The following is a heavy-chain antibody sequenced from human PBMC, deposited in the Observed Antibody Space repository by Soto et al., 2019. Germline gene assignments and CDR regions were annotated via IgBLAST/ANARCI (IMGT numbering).Heavy chain of an antibody. CDR1: GFTFSSYW. V-gene: IGHV3-74*01. CDR2: INSDGSST. Sequence: LRLSCAASGFTFSSYWVHWVGQAPGKGLVWVSRINSDGSSTSYADSVKGRFTISRDNAKNTLYLQMNSLRAEDTAVYYCARDLKNYYDSSGWYDAFDIWGQGTMVTVSS. J-gene: IGHJ3*02. D-gene: IGHD3-22*01. CDR3: ARDLKNYYDSSGWYDAFDI.